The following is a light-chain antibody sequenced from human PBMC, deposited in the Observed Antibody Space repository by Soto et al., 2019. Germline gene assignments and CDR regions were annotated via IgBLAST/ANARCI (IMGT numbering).Light chain of an antibody. CDR3: QQYYNWRT. CDR2: GAS. J-gene: IGKJ1*01. V-gene: IGKV3-15*01. CDR1: QSVNRN. Sequence: EIVMTQSPATLSVPLGERATLSCRASQSVNRNIAWSQQKPGQAPRLLIYGASTRATGVPARFSGSGSGTEFTLTISSLQSEDFAVYYCQQYYNWRTFGQGTKVDIK.